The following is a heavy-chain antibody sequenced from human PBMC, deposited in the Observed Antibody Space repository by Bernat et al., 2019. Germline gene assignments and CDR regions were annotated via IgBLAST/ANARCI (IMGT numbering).Heavy chain of an antibody. V-gene: IGHV1-3*01. CDR1: GYIFNTYA. D-gene: IGHD3-10*01. J-gene: IGHJ6*02. Sequence: QVQLLQSGTEVKKPGASVLVSCKASGYIFNTYAVHWVRQAPGQGLEWMGWINEVNGNSRYSQKFQGRLTINWDTSATTAYMELSSLTSEDTAVYYCARVRLTGSGTYGMDVWGQGTTVSVSS. CDR2: INEVNGNS. CDR3: ARVRLTGSGTYGMDV.